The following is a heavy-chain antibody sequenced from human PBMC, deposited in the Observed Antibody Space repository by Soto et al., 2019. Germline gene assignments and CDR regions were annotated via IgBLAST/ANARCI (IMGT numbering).Heavy chain of an antibody. CDR3: ARDEGDGITIFT. D-gene: IGHD3-3*01. J-gene: IGHJ5*02. CDR1: GGTFSSYT. V-gene: IGHV1-69*04. CDR2: IIPILGIA. Sequence: ASVKVSCKASGGTFSSYTISWVRQAPGQGLEWMGRIIPILGIANYAQKFQGRVTITADKSTSTAYMELSSLRSEDTAVYYCARDEGDGITIFTWGQGTLVTVSS.